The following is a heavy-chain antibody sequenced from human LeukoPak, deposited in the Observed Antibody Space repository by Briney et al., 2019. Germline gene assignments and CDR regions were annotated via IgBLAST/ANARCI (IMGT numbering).Heavy chain of an antibody. D-gene: IGHD5-24*01. J-gene: IGHJ4*02. V-gene: IGHV4-38-2*01. CDR3: ARDLVEMATNSVGYFDY. CDR1: GYSISSGYY. Sequence: SETLSLTCAVSGYSISSGYYWGWIRQPPEKGLEWIGSIYHSGSTYYNPSLKSRVTISVDTSKNQFSLKLSSVTAADTAVYYCARDLVEMATNSVGYFDYWGQGTLVTVSS. CDR2: IYHSGST.